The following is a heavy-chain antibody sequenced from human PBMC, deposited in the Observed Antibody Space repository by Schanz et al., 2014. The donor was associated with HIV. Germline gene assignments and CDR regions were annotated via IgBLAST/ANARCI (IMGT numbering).Heavy chain of an antibody. J-gene: IGHJ4*02. CDR3: ARDNDPYYFDTSGHYDRLFAS. V-gene: IGHV4-34*01. CDR2: INHSETT. Sequence: QVQLQQWGAGLLKPSETLSLTCAVYAGSFSGYHWSWIRQPPGKGLEWIGGINHSETTNYNPSVNSRLTLSLDTSRRQCSLRLSSVTAAGTAIYYCARDNDPYYFDTSGHYDRLFASWGQGAPVTVSS. D-gene: IGHD3-22*01. CDR1: AGSFSGYH.